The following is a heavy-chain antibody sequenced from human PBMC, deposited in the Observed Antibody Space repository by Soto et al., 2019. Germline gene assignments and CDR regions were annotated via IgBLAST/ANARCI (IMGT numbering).Heavy chain of an antibody. CDR1: GFTFSSYA. CDR2: ISYDGSNK. V-gene: IGHV3-30-3*01. CDR3: ARDGDTAMVTSYYYGMDV. J-gene: IGHJ6*02. Sequence: ESGGGVVQPGRSLRLSCAASGFTFSSYAMHWVRQAPGKGLEWVAVISYDGSNKYYADSVKGRFTISRDNSKNTLYLQMNSLRAEDTAVYYCARDGDTAMVTSYYYGMDVWGQGTTVTVSS. D-gene: IGHD5-18*01.